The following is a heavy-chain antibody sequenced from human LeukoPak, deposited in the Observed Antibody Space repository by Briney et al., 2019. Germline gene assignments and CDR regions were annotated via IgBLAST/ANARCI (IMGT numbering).Heavy chain of an antibody. V-gene: IGHV4-61*02. D-gene: IGHD4-17*01. Sequence: PAETLSLTCTVSGGSISSGSYYWSWIRQPAGKGLEWIGRIYSSGSTNYNPSLKSRVTISVDTSKNQFSLKLSSVTAADTAVYYCARRPVTRGFDYWGQGTLVTVSS. CDR2: IYSSGST. CDR1: GGSISSGSYY. CDR3: ARRPVTRGFDY. J-gene: IGHJ4*02.